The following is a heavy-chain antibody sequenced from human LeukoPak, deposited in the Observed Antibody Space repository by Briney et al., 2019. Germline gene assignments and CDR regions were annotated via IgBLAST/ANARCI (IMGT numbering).Heavy chain of an antibody. D-gene: IGHD4-17*01. Sequence: GASVKVSCKASGYSFSDNYMRWVRQAPGQGLEWVGWINPNSGGTNYAQKFQGRVTMTRDASISTAYLELSRLRSDDTALYFCAREVYGDASFDFWGQGTLLTVSS. CDR1: GYSFSDNY. J-gene: IGHJ4*02. V-gene: IGHV1-2*02. CDR3: AREVYGDASFDF. CDR2: INPNSGGT.